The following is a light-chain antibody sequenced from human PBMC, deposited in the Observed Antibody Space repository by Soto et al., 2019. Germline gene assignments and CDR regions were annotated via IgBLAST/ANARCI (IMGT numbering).Light chain of an antibody. J-gene: IGLJ3*02. CDR1: SSNIGNNF. Sequence: QSVLTQPPSVSAAPGQKVTISCSGSSSNIGNNFVSWYQHLPGTAPKLLIYDNNERPSGIPDRFSGSKSGTSATLAITGLQTGDEADYYCGTWDSSLSAGVFGGGTKVTVL. CDR2: DNN. CDR3: GTWDSSLSAGV. V-gene: IGLV1-51*01.